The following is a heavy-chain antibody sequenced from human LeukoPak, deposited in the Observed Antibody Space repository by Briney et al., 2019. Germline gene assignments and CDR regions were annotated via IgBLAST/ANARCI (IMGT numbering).Heavy chain of an antibody. V-gene: IGHV4-59*12. J-gene: IGHJ4*02. Sequence: SETLSLTCTVSGGSISIYYWSWIRQPPGKGLEWIGYIYYSGSTNYNPSLKSRVTISVDTSKNQFSLKLSSVTAADTAVYYCAKDRRTRISMVRGVTFDYWGQGTLVTVSS. D-gene: IGHD3-10*01. CDR1: GGSISIYY. CDR2: IYYSGST. CDR3: AKDRRTRISMVRGVTFDY.